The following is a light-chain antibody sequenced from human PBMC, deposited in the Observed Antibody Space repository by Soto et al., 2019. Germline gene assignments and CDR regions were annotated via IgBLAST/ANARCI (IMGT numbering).Light chain of an antibody. CDR1: QAISRH. V-gene: IGKV1-9*01. CDR2: AAS. J-gene: IGKJ4*02. Sequence: DIQLTQSPSLLSASVGDRVTITCRASQAISRHLAWYQQRPGTTPNLLISAASILESGVPSRFSGSGSGTEFTLTINSLQPDDFATYYCQQLKNYPLTFGGGTKVEIK. CDR3: QQLKNYPLT.